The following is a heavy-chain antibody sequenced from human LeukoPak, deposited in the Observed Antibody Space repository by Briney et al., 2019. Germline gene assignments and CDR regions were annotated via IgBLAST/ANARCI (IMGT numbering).Heavy chain of an antibody. CDR3: ARDDYVWGVNYYYYYMDV. CDR1: GFTFSSYW. Sequence: GGSLRLSCAASGFTFSSYWMSWVRQAPGKGVEWVANIKQDGSEKYYVDSVKGRFTISRDNAKNSLYLQMNSLRAEDTAVYYCARDDYVWGVNYYYYYMDVWGKGTTVTVSS. V-gene: IGHV3-7*01. CDR2: IKQDGSEK. J-gene: IGHJ6*03. D-gene: IGHD3-16*01.